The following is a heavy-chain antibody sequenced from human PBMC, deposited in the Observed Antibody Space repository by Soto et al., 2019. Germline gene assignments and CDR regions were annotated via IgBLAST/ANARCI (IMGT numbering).Heavy chain of an antibody. CDR2: ISSSVSTI. D-gene: IGHD3-3*01. CDR3: APLVGRFLAIYYYYGMDV. CDR1: GLSFSSDE. Sequence: SLRVYGAASGLSFSSDEMNWVRRAPGKGLVWVSYISSSVSTIYYADSVKGRFTISRDNAKNSLYLQMNSLRAEDTAVYYRAPLVGRFLAIYYYYGMDVWGQRTTVTVSS. V-gene: IGHV3-48*03. J-gene: IGHJ6*02.